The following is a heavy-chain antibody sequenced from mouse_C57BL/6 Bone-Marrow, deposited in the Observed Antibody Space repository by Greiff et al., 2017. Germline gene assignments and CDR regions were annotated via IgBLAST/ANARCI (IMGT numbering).Heavy chain of an antibody. CDR2: ISSGSSTI. J-gene: IGHJ3*01. D-gene: IGHD2-2*01. Sequence: EVQRVESGGGLVKPGGSLKLSCAASGFTFSDYGMHWVRQAPEKGLEWVAYISSGSSTIYYADTVKGRFTISRDNAKNTLFLQMTSLRSEDTAMYYCAMTMVTTGPAYWGQGTLVTVSA. CDR3: AMTMVTTGPAY. V-gene: IGHV5-17*01. CDR1: GFTFSDYG.